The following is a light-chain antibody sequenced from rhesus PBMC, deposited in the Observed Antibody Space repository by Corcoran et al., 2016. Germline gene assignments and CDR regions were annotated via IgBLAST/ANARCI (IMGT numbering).Light chain of an antibody. V-gene: IGKV1-74*01. Sequence: DIQMTQSPSSLSASVGDRVTITCRASENVNNYLNWYQQKPGKAPKLLNYKASTLQSRVPSRFRGSGSGTDYTFTISSLQPEDVATYYCQHGYSTPYSFGQGTKVEIK. CDR1: ENVNNY. CDR3: QHGYSTPYS. J-gene: IGKJ2*01. CDR2: KAS.